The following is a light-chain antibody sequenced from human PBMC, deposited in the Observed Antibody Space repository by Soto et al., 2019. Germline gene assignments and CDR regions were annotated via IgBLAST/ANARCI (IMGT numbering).Light chain of an antibody. CDR1: SSNIGAGFD. CDR2: ANS. Sequence: QSVLTQPPSVSGAPGQRVTISCTGSSSNIGAGFDVHWYQQFPGTAPKLLIYANSDRPSGVPDRFSGSKSGTSASLAITGLQAEDEADYYCQVPDNRLGGHVLFGGGTKLTVL. V-gene: IGLV1-40*01. CDR3: QVPDNRLGGHVL. J-gene: IGLJ2*01.